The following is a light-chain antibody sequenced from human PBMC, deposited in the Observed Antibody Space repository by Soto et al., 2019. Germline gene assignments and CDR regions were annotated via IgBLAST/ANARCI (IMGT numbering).Light chain of an antibody. J-gene: IGKJ4*01. CDR1: QSLLDSEDGHTY. CDR3: MQRIECPFT. V-gene: IGKV2-40*01. Sequence: DIVMTQPPLSLPVTPGEPASISCRSSQSLLDSEDGHTYLDWYLQKPGQSPHLLIYTLAYRASGVADRLSGSGSGHEFTLRISSVEAEEVGVYYCMQRIECPFTFGGGNKVEIK. CDR2: TLA.